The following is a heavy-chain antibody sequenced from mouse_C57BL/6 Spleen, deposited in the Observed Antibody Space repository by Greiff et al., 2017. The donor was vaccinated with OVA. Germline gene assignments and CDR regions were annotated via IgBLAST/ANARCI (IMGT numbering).Heavy chain of an antibody. J-gene: IGHJ2*01. CDR2: IYPRSGNT. D-gene: IGHD2-4*01. CDR3: ARYYDYGVYYFDY. V-gene: IGHV1-81*01. Sequence: ESGAELARPGASVKLSCKASGYTFTSYGISWVKQRTGQGLEWIGEIYPRSGNTYYNEKFKGKATLTADKSSSTAYMELRSLTSEDSAVYFCARYYDYGVYYFDYWGQGTTLTVSS. CDR1: GYTFTSYG.